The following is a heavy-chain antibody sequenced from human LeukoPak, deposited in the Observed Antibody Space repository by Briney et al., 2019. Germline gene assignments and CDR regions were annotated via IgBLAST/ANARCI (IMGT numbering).Heavy chain of an antibody. D-gene: IGHD2-2*01. CDR1: GYTFTAYY. CDR3: ASPDRYCDTTNCYSQHVPYF. Sequence: GASVKVSCKASGYTFTAYYMHWVRQAPGQGLEWMGWINPNSGATNYAQKFQGRVTMTSDTSISTAYMEVGRLRPDDTAVYYCASPDRYCDTTNCYSQHVPYFWGQGTLVIVSS. V-gene: IGHV1-2*02. J-gene: IGHJ4*02. CDR2: INPNSGAT.